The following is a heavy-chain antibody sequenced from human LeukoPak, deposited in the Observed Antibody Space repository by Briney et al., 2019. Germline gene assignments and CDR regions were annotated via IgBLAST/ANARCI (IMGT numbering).Heavy chain of an antibody. CDR2: INPNSGGT. CDR1: GYTFTDYY. J-gene: IGHJ5*02. Sequence: GASVKVSCKASGYTFTDYYILWVRQAPGQGLEWMGWINPNSGGTNYAQNFQGRVTMTRDTSITTAYMELSSLRSDDTAVYYCARGGLAYSGSDKDIGWFDPWGQGTLVTVSS. CDR3: ARGGLAYSGSDKDIGWFDP. V-gene: IGHV1-2*02. D-gene: IGHD1-26*01.